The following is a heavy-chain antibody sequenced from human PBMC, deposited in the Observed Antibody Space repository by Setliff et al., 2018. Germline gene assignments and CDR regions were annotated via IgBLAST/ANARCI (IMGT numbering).Heavy chain of an antibody. D-gene: IGHD2-2*01. J-gene: IGHJ5*02. CDR2: INPNSGVA. CDR1: GNSFSGHY. CDR3: ARDSASCDSTSCYWAVNWFDP. Sequence: ASVKVSCKVSGNSFSGHYLHWVRQAPGQGLEWVGWINPNSGVANYARRFEGRVTMTSDTSISTVYMEVNSLRSDDTAVYFCARDSASCDSTSCYWAVNWFDPWGQGTLVTVSS. V-gene: IGHV1-2*02.